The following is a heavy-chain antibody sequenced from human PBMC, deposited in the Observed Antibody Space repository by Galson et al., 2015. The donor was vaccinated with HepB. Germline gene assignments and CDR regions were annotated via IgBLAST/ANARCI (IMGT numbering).Heavy chain of an antibody. CDR1: GYTFNNYG. V-gene: IGHV1-18*01. CDR3: ARDRDVSGSQGY. D-gene: IGHD3-10*01. CDR2: ISISNGKT. Sequence: SVKVSCKASGYTFNNYGTGWVRQAPGQGLEWMGWISISNGKTNYAQKLQDRVIVTTDISTSTAYMELRSLTSDDTAVYYCARDRDVSGSQGYWGQGTLVTVSS. J-gene: IGHJ4*02.